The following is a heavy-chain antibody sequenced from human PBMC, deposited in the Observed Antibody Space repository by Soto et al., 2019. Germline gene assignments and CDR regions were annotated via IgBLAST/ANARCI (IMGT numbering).Heavy chain of an antibody. V-gene: IGHV4-39*01. CDR3: AIQYSSSPDY. Sequence: QLQLQESGPGLVKPSETLSLTCTVSGGSISSSSYYRGWIRQPPGKGLEWIGSIYYSGSTYYNPSLKSRVTISVDTFKNQFSLKLSSVTAADTAVYYCAIQYSSSPDYWGQGTLVTVSS. J-gene: IGHJ4*02. CDR2: IYYSGST. D-gene: IGHD6-13*01. CDR1: GGSISSSSYY.